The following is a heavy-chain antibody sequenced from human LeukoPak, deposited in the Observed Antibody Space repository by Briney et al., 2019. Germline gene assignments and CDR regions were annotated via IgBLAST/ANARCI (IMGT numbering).Heavy chain of an antibody. V-gene: IGHV3-33*01. CDR1: GFTFSSYV. CDR3: ARDTPNYYDSENYFDY. Sequence: GGSLRLSCAASGFTFSSYVMHWVRQAPGKGLEWVAVIWYDGSNKYYADSVKGRFTISRDNSKNTLYLQMNSLRAEDTAVYYCARDTPNYYDSENYFDYWGQGTLVTVSS. D-gene: IGHD3-22*01. J-gene: IGHJ4*02. CDR2: IWYDGSNK.